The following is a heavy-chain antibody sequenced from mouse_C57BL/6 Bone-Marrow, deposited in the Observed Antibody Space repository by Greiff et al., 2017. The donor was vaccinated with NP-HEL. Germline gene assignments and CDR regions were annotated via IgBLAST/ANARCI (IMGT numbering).Heavy chain of an antibody. CDR2: INPDYGTT. V-gene: IGHV1-39*01. D-gene: IGHD1-1*01. Sequence: VQLQQSGPELVKPGASVKISCKASGYSFTDYNMNWVKQSNGKSLEWIGVINPDYGTTSYNQKFKGKATLTVDQSSSTAYMQLNSLTSEDSAVYYCARYDYYGSSYDWFAYWGQGTLVTVSA. CDR3: ARYDYYGSSYDWFAY. J-gene: IGHJ3*01. CDR1: GYSFTDYN.